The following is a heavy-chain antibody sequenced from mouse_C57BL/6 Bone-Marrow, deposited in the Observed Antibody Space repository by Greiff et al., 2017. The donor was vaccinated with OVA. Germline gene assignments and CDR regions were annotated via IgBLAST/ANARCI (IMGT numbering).Heavy chain of an antibody. CDR1: GYTFTSYW. J-gene: IGHJ1*03. CDR3: TRGAWDRDWYFDV. Sequence: EVQLQQPGAELVMPGASVKLSCKASGYTFTSYWMHWVKQRPGQGLEWIGAIYPGNSDTSYNQKFKGKAKLTAVTSASTAYMELSSLTNEDSAVYYCTRGAWDRDWYFDVWGTGTTVTVSS. CDR2: IYPGNSDT. V-gene: IGHV1-5*01. D-gene: IGHD4-1*01.